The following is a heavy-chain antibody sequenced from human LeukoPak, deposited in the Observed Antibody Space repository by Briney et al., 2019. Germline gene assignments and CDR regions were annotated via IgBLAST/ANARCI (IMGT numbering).Heavy chain of an antibody. J-gene: IGHJ3*02. CDR3: ARRFVGYDSSWGASDI. CDR1: GGSISSSSYY. D-gene: IGHD3-22*01. V-gene: IGHV4-61*05. Sequence: KPSETLSLTCTVSGGSISSSSYYWSWIRQPPGKGLEWIGYIYYSGNTNYNPSLKSRVTMSVDTSKNQFSLKLTSVTAADTAVYYCARRFVGYDSSWGASDIWGQGTMVTVSS. CDR2: IYYSGNT.